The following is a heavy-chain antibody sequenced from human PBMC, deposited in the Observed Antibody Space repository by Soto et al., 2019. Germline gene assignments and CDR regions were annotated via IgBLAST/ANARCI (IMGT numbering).Heavy chain of an antibody. CDR2: ISAYNGNT. V-gene: IGHV1-18*01. J-gene: IGHJ5*02. CDR3: ATIAAAGNWFDP. CDR1: GYTFTSYG. Sequence: ASVKVSCKASGYTFTSYGISWVRQAPGQGLERMGWISAYNGNTNYAQKLQGRVTMTTDTSTSTAYMELRSLRSDDTAVYYCATIAAAGNWFDPWEEGTLVTVSS. D-gene: IGHD6-13*01.